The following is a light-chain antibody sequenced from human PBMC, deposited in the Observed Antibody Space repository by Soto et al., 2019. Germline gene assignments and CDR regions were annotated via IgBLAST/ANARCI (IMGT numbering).Light chain of an antibody. CDR3: ASFVTGSTYV. CDR2: EVS. CDR1: SSDVGGYNY. J-gene: IGLJ1*01. Sequence: QSALTQPDSLYGSPGQSINISCSGTSSDVGGYNYVSWYQLHPGKAPKILIHEVSERPSGISNRFSGSKSGNTASLTISGLQAEDEADYYCASFVTGSTYVFGSGTKLTVL. V-gene: IGLV2-14*01.